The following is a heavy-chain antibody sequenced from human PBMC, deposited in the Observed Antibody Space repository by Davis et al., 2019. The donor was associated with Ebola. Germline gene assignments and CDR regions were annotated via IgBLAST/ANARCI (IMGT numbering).Heavy chain of an antibody. CDR2: IIPILGIA. J-gene: IGHJ6*02. CDR1: GYTFTSYG. D-gene: IGHD3-16*01. Sequence: AASVKVSCKASGYTFTSYGISWVRQAPGQGLEWMGRIIPILGIANYAQKFQGRVTITADESTSTAYMELSSLRSEDTAVYYCARGVFGDYYYGMDVWGQGTTVTVSS. CDR3: ARGVFGDYYYGMDV. V-gene: IGHV1-69*04.